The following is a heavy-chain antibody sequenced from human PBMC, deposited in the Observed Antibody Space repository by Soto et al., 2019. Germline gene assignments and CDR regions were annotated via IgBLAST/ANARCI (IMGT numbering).Heavy chain of an antibody. D-gene: IGHD3-10*01. J-gene: IGHJ4*02. CDR2: ISGSGLIA. CDR1: GFTSGNYA. Sequence: PGGSLRLSCSISGFTSGNYAMNWVRQAPGKGLEWLSVISGSGLIAYYADSVKGRFTVSSDNPKRTVVLQLTNLKLEDTAIYYCEQAERFGVPFRWGQGTLVTVSS. CDR3: EQAERFGVPFR. V-gene: IGHV3-23*01.